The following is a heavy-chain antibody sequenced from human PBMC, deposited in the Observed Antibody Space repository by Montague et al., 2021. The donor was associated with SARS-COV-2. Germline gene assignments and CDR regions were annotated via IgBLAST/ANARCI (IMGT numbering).Heavy chain of an antibody. Sequence: SETLSLTCAVYGGSFSGYYWNWIRQPPGKGLEWIGEINHSGSTNYNPSLKSRVTISVDTSNNPFSLTLTSVTAADTAVYYCARGPTNNIGMLATRLDYWGQGTLVTVSS. V-gene: IGHV4-34*01. CDR2: INHSGST. CDR3: ARGPTNNIGMLATRLDY. J-gene: IGHJ4*02. D-gene: IGHD5-12*01. CDR1: GGSFSGYY.